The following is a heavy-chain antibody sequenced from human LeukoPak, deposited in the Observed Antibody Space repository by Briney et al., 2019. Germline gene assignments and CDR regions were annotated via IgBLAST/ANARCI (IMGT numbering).Heavy chain of an antibody. J-gene: IGHJ3*02. CDR2: INPNSGGT. Sequence: GASVKVSCKASGYTFTGYYMHWVRQAPGQGLEWMGWINPNSGGTNYAQKFQGRVTMTRDTSISTAYMELSRLRSDDTAVYYCARVPRDGTSGHQTDAFDIWGQGTMVTVSS. CDR3: ARVPRDGTSGHQTDAFDI. D-gene: IGHD4-23*01. V-gene: IGHV1-2*02. CDR1: GYTFTGYY.